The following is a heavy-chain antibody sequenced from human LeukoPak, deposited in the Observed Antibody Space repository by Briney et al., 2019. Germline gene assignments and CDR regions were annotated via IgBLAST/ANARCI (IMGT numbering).Heavy chain of an antibody. J-gene: IGHJ4*02. D-gene: IGHD3-16*01. V-gene: IGHV4-59*08. CDR2: IYYSGST. CDR3: AGSRFTFAYFDY. Sequence: PSETLFLTCTVSGGSISSYYCSWIRQPPGKGLEWIGYIYYSGSTNYNPSLKGRVTISVDTSKNQFSLKLSSVTAADTAVYYCAGSRFTFAYFDYWGQGTLVTVSS. CDR1: GGSISSYY.